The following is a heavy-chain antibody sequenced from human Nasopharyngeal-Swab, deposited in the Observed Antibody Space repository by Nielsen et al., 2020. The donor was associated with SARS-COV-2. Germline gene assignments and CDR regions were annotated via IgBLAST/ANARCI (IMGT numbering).Heavy chain of an antibody. D-gene: IGHD3-10*01. CDR3: ARAGLWFGVGWGVFDY. Sequence: GGSLRLSCVASTFRFSTSTMNWVRQAPGKGLEWVSSISSSSSYIDYAESLQGRFTISRDNAKNSLFLQMNSLRAEDTAVYYYARAGLWFGVGWGVFDYWGQGTLVTVSS. V-gene: IGHV3-21*01. CDR1: TFRFSTST. J-gene: IGHJ4*02. CDR2: ISSSSSYI.